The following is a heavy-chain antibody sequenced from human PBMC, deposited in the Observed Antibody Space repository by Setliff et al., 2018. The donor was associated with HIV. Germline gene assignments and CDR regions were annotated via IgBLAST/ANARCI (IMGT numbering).Heavy chain of an antibody. CDR1: GGSFSGYC. CDR2: MQHSGRT. J-gene: IGHJ3*02. Sequence: SETLSLTCAVYGGSFSGYCWSWIRQPPGKGLEWIGEMQHSGRTNYNPSLRSRVTTSVDTSKNQFSLKLSSVTAADTAVYYCARDKTAVPRDVDAFDIWGQGTMVTVSS. V-gene: IGHV4-34*01. CDR3: ARDKTAVPRDVDAFDI. D-gene: IGHD6-13*01.